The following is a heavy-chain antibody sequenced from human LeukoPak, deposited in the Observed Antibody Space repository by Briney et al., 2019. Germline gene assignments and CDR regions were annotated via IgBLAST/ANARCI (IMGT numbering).Heavy chain of an antibody. V-gene: IGHV4-34*01. CDR3: ARGFEDSRDGYNLFDY. D-gene: IGHD5-24*01. Sequence: PSETLSLTCAVYGGSFSGYYWSWIRQPPGEGLEWIGEISHSGSTNYNPSLKSRVTISVDTSKNQFSLKLSSVTAADTAVYYCARGFEDSRDGYNLFDYWGQGTLVTVSS. J-gene: IGHJ4*02. CDR1: GGSFSGYY. CDR2: ISHSGST.